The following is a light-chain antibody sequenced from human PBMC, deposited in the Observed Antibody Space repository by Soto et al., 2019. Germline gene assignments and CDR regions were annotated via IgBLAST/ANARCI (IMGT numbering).Light chain of an antibody. CDR1: QGVDSTY. CDR3: HYYDSLRT. CDR2: GAS. V-gene: IGKV3-20*01. J-gene: IGKJ1*01. Sequence: GERSSLSCRASQGVDSTYLTWYQQKPGQAPRLLIYGASGRATGIHDRFSGSGSGTDFTLTISRLEPEDFAVYFCHYYDSLRTFGQGTKVDIK.